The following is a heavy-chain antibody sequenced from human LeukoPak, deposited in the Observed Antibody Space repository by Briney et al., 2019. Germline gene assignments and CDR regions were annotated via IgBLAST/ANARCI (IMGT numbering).Heavy chain of an antibody. CDR3: ARDNDFYDY. Sequence: SVKGRFTISRDNAKNSLYLQMNSLRAEDTAVYHCARDNDFYDYWGQGTLVTVSS. J-gene: IGHJ4*02. V-gene: IGHV3-11*06.